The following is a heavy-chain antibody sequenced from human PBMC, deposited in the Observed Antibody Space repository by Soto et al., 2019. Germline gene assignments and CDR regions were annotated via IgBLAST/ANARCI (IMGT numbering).Heavy chain of an antibody. D-gene: IGHD3-9*01. CDR2: IYYSGDT. V-gene: IGHV4-30-4*01. CDR3: VSGYYDILTGRDTKYFFDY. CDR1: DDSIINVEYY. Sequence: SETLSLTCTVSDDSIINVEYYWTWNRPSPGKGLEWIGYIYYSGDTYYNPSLKSRVMISVDTSKNQFSLNLSSVTVADTALYYCVSGYYDILTGRDTKYFFDYWGQGALVTISS. J-gene: IGHJ4*02.